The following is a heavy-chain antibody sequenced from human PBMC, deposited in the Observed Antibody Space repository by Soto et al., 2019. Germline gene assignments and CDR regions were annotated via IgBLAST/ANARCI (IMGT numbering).Heavy chain of an antibody. V-gene: IGHV4-4*02. CDR3: ARDRAVSARGYSDY. D-gene: IGHD6-19*01. CDR2: IYHSGST. Sequence: QVQLQESGPELVEPSGTLSLTCAVSGGSVSSTNWWRWVRQPPGKGLEWIGEIYHSGSTYYNPSLMSRVTISVDTAKIPFSLRLSSVTAADPAVYFFARDRAVSARGYSDYWGQGTLVTVSS. J-gene: IGHJ4*02. CDR1: GGSVSSTNW.